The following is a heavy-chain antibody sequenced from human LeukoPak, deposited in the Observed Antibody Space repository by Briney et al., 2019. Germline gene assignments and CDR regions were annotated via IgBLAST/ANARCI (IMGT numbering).Heavy chain of an antibody. Sequence: SVKVSCKASGGTFTNSAISWVRQAPGQGLEWMGGINPIFRTANYAQQFQDRVTIIADESTSTAYMELSLLKFEDTAVYYCARGGGIFGVLTTAHYYGIDVWGRGTTVTVSS. J-gene: IGHJ6*02. CDR1: GGTFTNSA. CDR3: ARGGGIFGVLTTAHYYGIDV. V-gene: IGHV1-69*13. D-gene: IGHD3-3*01. CDR2: INPIFRTA.